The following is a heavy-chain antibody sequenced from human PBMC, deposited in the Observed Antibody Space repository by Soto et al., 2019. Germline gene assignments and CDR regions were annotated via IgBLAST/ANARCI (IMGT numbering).Heavy chain of an antibody. D-gene: IGHD1-1*01. CDR1: GGSISSGGYY. J-gene: IGHJ4*02. CDR2: IYYSGST. Sequence: QVQLQESGPGLVKPSQTLSLTCTVSGGSISSGGYYWSWIRQHPGKGLEWIGYIYYSGSTYYNPSLKGRVTIAVDTSKNQFALKLNSVTAADTAVYYCARSTRYNCEYLDYWGQGTLVTGSS. V-gene: IGHV4-31*03. CDR3: ARSTRYNCEYLDY.